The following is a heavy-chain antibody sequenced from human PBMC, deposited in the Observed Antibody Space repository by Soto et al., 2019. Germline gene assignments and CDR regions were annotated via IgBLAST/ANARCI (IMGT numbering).Heavy chain of an antibody. J-gene: IGHJ4*02. V-gene: IGHV4-59*02. Sequence: QVQLQESGPGLVKPSETLSLTCTVSGASVSSYYWCWIRQPPGKGLEWIGCIRYSGSTNYNPSLTSRVTVSVDTSKNQFSLKLSSVTAADTAVYYCARGGGSYSSPQDFDYWGQGTLVTVSS. CDR3: ARGGGSYSSPQDFDY. D-gene: IGHD1-26*01. CDR2: IRYSGST. CDR1: GASVSSYY.